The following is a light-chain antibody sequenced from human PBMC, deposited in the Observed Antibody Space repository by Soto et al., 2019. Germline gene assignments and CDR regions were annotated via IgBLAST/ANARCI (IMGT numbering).Light chain of an antibody. Sequence: QSALTHPASVSGSPGQSITISCTGTSSDVGGYNYVSWYQQHPGKAPKLMIYEVSNRPSGVSNRFSGSKSGNTASLTISGLQAEDEADYYCSSYTSNSALDVFGTGTKVTVL. J-gene: IGLJ1*01. V-gene: IGLV2-14*01. CDR2: EVS. CDR1: SSDVGGYNY. CDR3: SSYTSNSALDV.